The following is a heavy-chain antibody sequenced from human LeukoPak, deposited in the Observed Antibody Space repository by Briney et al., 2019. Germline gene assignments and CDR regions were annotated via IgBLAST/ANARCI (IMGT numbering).Heavy chain of an antibody. Sequence: GGSLRLSCAASGFTFSSYWMHWVRQAPGKGLVWVSRINSDGSSTSYADSVKGRCTISRDNAENTLYLQMNSLRAEDTAVYYCARDGSSWANWFDPWGQGTLVTVSS. CDR2: INSDGSST. J-gene: IGHJ5*02. V-gene: IGHV3-74*01. D-gene: IGHD6-13*01. CDR3: ARDGSSWANWFDP. CDR1: GFTFSSYW.